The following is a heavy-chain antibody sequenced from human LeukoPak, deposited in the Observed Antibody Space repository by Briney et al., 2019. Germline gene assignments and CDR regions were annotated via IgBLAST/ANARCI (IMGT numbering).Heavy chain of an antibody. Sequence: GGSLRPSCAASGFTFDDYAMHWVRQAPGKGLEWVSGISWNSGSIGYADSVKGRFTISRDNAKNSLYLQMNSLRAEDTALYYCAKDLRGYSYAIDYWGQGTLVTVSS. CDR2: ISWNSGSI. CDR3: AKDLRGYSYAIDY. V-gene: IGHV3-9*01. D-gene: IGHD5-18*01. CDR1: GFTFDDYA. J-gene: IGHJ4*02.